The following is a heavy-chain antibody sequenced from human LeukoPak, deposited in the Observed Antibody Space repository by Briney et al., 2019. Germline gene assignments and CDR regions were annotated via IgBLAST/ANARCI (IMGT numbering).Heavy chain of an antibody. V-gene: IGHV4-34*01. CDR2: INHCGST. CDR1: GGSFSGYY. J-gene: IGHJ3*02. CDR3: AKTRLYYGSGNAFDI. Sequence: SETLSLTCAVYGGSFSGYYWSWIRQPPGKGLEWIGEINHCGSTNYNPSLKSRVTISVDTSKNQFSLKLSSVTAADTAVYYCAKTRLYYGSGNAFDIWGKGTTVTVSS. D-gene: IGHD3-10*01.